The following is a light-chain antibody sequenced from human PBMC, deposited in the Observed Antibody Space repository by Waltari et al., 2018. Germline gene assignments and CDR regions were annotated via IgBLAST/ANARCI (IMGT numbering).Light chain of an antibody. CDR3: CSYAGSSTLGV. CDR1: SSAVGSYNL. CDR2: EVS. V-gene: IGLV2-23*02. J-gene: IGLJ2*01. Sequence: QSALTQPASVSGYPGQSITISCTGTSSAVGSYNLVSWYQQHPGKAPKLMIYEVSKRPSGVSNRFSGSKSGNTASLTISGLQAEDEADYYCCSYAGSSTLGVFGGGTKLTVL.